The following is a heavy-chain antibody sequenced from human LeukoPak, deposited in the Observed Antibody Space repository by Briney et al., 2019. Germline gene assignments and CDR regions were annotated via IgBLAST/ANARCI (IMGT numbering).Heavy chain of an antibody. D-gene: IGHD4-23*01. CDR3: ARGHQLGPLFNYGGKGVGFDY. Sequence: SETLSLTCTVSGGSISSGGYYWSWIRQHPGKGLEWIGYIYYSGSTYYNPSLKSRVTISVDTSKNQFSLKLSSVTAADTAVYYCARGHQLGPLFNYGGKGVGFDYWGQGTLVTVSS. CDR1: GGSISSGGYY. V-gene: IGHV4-31*03. J-gene: IGHJ4*02. CDR2: IYYSGST.